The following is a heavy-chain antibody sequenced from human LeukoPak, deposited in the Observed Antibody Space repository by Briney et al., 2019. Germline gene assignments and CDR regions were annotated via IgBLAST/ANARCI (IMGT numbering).Heavy chain of an antibody. D-gene: IGHD3-3*01. CDR3: ATGTTYDFWSGYYLNFDH. V-gene: IGHV1-69*05. CDR2: IIPIFGTA. J-gene: IGHJ4*02. CDR1: GGTFSSYA. Sequence: SVKVSCKASGGTFSSYAISWVRQAPGQGLEWMGGIIPIFGTANYAQKFQGRVTITTDESTSTAYMELSSLRSEDTAVYYCATGTTYDFWSGYYLNFDHWGQGTLVTVSS.